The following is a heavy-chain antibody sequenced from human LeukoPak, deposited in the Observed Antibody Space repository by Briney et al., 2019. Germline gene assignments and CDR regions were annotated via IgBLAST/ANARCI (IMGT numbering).Heavy chain of an antibody. CDR2: MNEDGSGT. J-gene: IGHJ4*02. CDR3: ATVFDY. V-gene: IGHV3-74*01. Sequence: GGSLRLSCAVSGFTLSSNWMHWVRQAPGKGLEWVSRMNEDGSGTSYADSVKGRFTISRVNAKNTVYLQMNSVRAEDSAVYYCATVFDYWGQGTLVTVSS. CDR1: GFTLSSNW.